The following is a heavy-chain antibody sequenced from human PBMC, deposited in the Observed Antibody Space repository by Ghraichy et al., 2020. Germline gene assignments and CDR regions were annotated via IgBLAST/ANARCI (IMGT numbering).Heavy chain of an antibody. J-gene: IGHJ6*02. Sequence: GGSLRLSCAVSGFTVSGNYMTWVRQAPGKGLEWVSIIYSGGSIYYADSVKGRFTISRDNPKNTVYLQMNSLRAEDTAVYFCARDRVFCAGNECYYYYNYGMDVWGQGTTVTVSS. CDR3: ARDRVFCAGNECYYYYNYGMDV. D-gene: IGHD2-21*01. CDR2: IYSGGSI. CDR1: GFTVSGNY. V-gene: IGHV3-53*01.